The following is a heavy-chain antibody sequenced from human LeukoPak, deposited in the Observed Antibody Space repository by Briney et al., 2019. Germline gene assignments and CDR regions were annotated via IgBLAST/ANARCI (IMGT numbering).Heavy chain of an antibody. Sequence: SVKVSCKASGDTFSSDAISWVRQAPGQGLEGVGGIIPIFGTANYAQKFQGRGTITADESTSTAYMELSSLRSEDTAVYYCARDGYSGYQGGPGFDYWGQGTLVTVSS. CDR2: IIPIFGTA. CDR3: ARDGYSGYQGGPGFDY. V-gene: IGHV1-69*01. CDR1: GDTFSSDA. J-gene: IGHJ4*02. D-gene: IGHD5-12*01.